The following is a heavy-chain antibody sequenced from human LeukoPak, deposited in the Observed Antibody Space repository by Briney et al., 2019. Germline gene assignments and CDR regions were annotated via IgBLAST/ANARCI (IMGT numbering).Heavy chain of an antibody. CDR2: IYWSDDK. V-gene: IGHV2-5*01. Sequence: SGPTLVNPTQTLTLTCTCSGFSLTTSGVGVGWIRQPPGKALEWLALIYWSDDKRFSPSPKSRLAITRDTSKNQVVLTMTNMDPVDTATYYCAHRGGAVAGLYYFDYWGQGTLVTVSS. CDR1: GFSLTTSGVG. J-gene: IGHJ4*02. D-gene: IGHD6-19*01. CDR3: AHRGGAVAGLYYFDY.